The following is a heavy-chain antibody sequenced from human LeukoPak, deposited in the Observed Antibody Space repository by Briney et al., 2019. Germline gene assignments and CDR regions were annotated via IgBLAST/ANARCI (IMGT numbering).Heavy chain of an antibody. CDR1: GGSFSGYY. Sequence: SETLSLTCAVYGGSFSGYYWSWIRQPPEKGLEWIGEINHSGSTNYNPSLKSRVTISVDTSKNQFSLKLSSVTAADTAVYYCARRRRSFRGYNWFDPWGQGTLVTVSS. D-gene: IGHD3-16*01. CDR2: INHSGST. CDR3: ARRRRSFRGYNWFDP. V-gene: IGHV4-34*01. J-gene: IGHJ5*02.